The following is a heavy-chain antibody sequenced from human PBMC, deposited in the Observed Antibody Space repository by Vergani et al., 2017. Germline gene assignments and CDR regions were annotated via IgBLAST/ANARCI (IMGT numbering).Heavy chain of an antibody. CDR3: ARDPLESATWPFLLLDMDV. J-gene: IGHJ6*02. Sequence: QVQLQESGPGLVRPSQTLSLTCTVSGGSISSGSYYWSWFRQPAGKGLEWIGRFYTGGGTSYNPALKSRVTISVDTSKNQFSLQLSSVTAADTAVYYCARDPLESATWPFLLLDMDVWGRGTTVTVSS. CDR1: GGSISSGSYY. V-gene: IGHV4-61*02. CDR2: FYTGGGT.